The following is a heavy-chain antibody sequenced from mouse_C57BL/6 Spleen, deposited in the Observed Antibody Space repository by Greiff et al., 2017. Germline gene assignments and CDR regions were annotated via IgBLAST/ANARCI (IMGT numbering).Heavy chain of an antibody. J-gene: IGHJ2*01. V-gene: IGHV1-82*01. CDR1: GYAFSSSW. D-gene: IGHD3-2*02. CDR2: IYPGDGDT. CDR3: ARRTAQATVFDY. Sequence: QVQLQQSGPELVKPGASVKISCKASGYAFSSSWMNWVKQRSGKGLEWIGRIYPGDGDTNYNGKFKGKATLTADKSSSTAYMQLSSLTSEDSAVYFCARRTAQATVFDYWGQGTTLTVSS.